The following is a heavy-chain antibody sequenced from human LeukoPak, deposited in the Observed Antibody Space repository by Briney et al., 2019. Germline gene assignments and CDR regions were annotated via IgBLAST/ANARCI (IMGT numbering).Heavy chain of an antibody. D-gene: IGHD3-22*01. V-gene: IGHV3-23*01. J-gene: IGHJ3*02. CDR3: VKRITMIVVVTDDAFDI. CDR2: ISGSGGST. CDR1: GFTFSSYA. Sequence: GGSLRLSCAASGFTFSSYAMSWVRQAPGKGLEWVSAISGSGGSTYYADSVRGRFTISRDNSKNTLYLQMNSLRAEDTAVYYCVKRITMIVVVTDDAFDIWGQGTMVTVS.